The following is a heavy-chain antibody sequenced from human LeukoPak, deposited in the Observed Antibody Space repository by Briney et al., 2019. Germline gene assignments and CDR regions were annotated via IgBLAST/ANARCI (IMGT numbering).Heavy chain of an antibody. CDR3: AREYCGGGSCGWFDP. V-gene: IGHV4-59*01. Sequence: TPSDTLSLTCTVSGDSISSYYWSWIRQPPGKGLEWIGHTYYSGSTTYNPSLKSRVNISVDRSRNQFSVKLSSVTAADTALYYCAREYCGGGSCGWFDPWGQGTLVTVSS. J-gene: IGHJ5*02. CDR1: GDSISSYY. CDR2: TYYSGST. D-gene: IGHD2-15*01.